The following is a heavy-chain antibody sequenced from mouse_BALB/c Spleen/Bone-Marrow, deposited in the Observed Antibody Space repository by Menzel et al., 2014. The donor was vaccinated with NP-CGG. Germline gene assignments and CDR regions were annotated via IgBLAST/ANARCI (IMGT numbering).Heavy chain of an antibody. CDR2: ISGGGSYT. Sequence: EVQGVESGGGLVKSGGSLKLSCAASGFTFNSYGMSWVRQTPEKRLEWVATISGGGSYTFYPDSVKGRFTISRDNAKNSLSLHLSSLRSEDAAWYYCARSAYYDQTEVSIVYWGQGTPVTVSS. V-gene: IGHV5-9-2*01. J-gene: IGHJ3*01. CDR1: GFTFNSYG. CDR3: ARSAYYDQTEVSIVY. D-gene: IGHD2-4*01.